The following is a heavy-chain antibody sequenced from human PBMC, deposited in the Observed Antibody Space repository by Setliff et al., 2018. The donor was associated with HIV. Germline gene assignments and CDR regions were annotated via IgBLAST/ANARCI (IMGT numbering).Heavy chain of an antibody. D-gene: IGHD2-15*01. CDR3: AKDRAVVTPRYDAFDI. J-gene: IGHJ3*02. V-gene: IGHV3-23*01. Sequence: PGGSLRLSCAASGFTFSSYGMNWVRQAPGKGLEWLSLMSGINDNTHYADSVKGRFTISRDKSKNTLYLQMNSLRAEDTAVYYCAKDRAVVTPRYDAFDIWGQGTMVTVSS. CDR1: GFTFSSYG. CDR2: MSGINDNT.